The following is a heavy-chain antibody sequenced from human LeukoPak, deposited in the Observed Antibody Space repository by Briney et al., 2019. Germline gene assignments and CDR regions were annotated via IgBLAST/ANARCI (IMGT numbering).Heavy chain of an antibody. CDR2: IYTSGST. J-gene: IGHJ4*02. Sequence: PSETLSLTCTVSGGSISSYYWSWIRQPAGKGLEWIGPIYTSGSTNYNPSLKSRVTMSVDTSKNQFSLKLSSVTAADTAVYYCATSGSSSEFDYWGQGTLVTVSS. CDR3: ATSGSSSEFDY. V-gene: IGHV4-4*07. CDR1: GGSISSYY. D-gene: IGHD1-26*01.